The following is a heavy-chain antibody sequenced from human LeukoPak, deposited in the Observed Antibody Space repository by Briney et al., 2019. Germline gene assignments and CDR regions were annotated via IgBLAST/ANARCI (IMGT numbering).Heavy chain of an antibody. CDR1: GFTFSSYW. V-gene: IGHV3-21*05. CDR3: TRGSGNYLLFDY. Sequence: GGSLRLSCEASGFTFSSYWKHWVRQAPGKGLEWVAYITDSSTYTNYADSVKGRFTISRDNGKNSLYLQMNSLRVDGTAVYYCTRGSGNYLLFDYWGQGTLVTVSS. J-gene: IGHJ4*02. CDR2: ITDSSTYT. D-gene: IGHD1-7*01.